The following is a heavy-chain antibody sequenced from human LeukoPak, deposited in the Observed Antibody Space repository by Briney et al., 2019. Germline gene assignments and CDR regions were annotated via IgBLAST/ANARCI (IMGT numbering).Heavy chain of an antibody. CDR1: GGSISSSNW. CDR2: IYHSGST. D-gene: IGHD6-13*01. Sequence: SETLSPTCAVSGGSISSSNWWSWIRQPPGKGLEWIGEIYHSGSTNYNPSLKSRVTISVDTSKNQFSLKLSSVTAADTAVYYCAREGSSSWYRYNWFDPWGQGTLVTVSS. CDR3: AREGSSSWYRYNWFDP. V-gene: IGHV4-4*02. J-gene: IGHJ5*02.